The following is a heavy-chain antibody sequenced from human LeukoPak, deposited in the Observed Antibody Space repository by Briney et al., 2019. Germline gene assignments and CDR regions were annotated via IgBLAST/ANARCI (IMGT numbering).Heavy chain of an antibody. V-gene: IGHV3-64D*09. J-gene: IGHJ4*02. CDR2: INDNGGRT. D-gene: IGHD1-26*01. CDR3: VKDVGGSYAFDY. CDR1: GFTFSRYA. Sequence: GGSLRLSCSASGFTFSRYAMHWVRQAPGKGLEYVSGINDNGGRTHYGDSVKGRLSISRDNSKNTLHLQMSTLRAEDTALYYCVKDVGGSYAFDYWGQGILVTVAS.